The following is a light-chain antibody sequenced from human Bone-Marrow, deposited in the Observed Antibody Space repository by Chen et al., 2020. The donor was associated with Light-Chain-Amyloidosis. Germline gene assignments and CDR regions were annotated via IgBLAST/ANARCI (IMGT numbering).Light chain of an antibody. CDR3: QQYGTSPIT. Sequence: EIVLTQSPGTLSLSPWEGANLSCRASQTISSNYLTWYQQKFGQARRILSSGSSSSATGIPDRFTGSVCGTDFNLTINRLEPEDFAMDYGQQYGTSPITFGGGTKVENK. CDR1: QTISSNY. V-gene: IGKV3-20*01. CDR2: GSS. J-gene: IGKJ4*01.